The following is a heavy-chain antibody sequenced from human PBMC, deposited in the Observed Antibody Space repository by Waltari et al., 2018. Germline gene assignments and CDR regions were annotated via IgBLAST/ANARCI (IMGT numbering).Heavy chain of an antibody. CDR2: SHTSGST. CDR3: ARVRLWGGDAFDV. CDR1: GGSISSYY. J-gene: IGHJ3*01. V-gene: IGHV4-4*07. D-gene: IGHD3-16*01. Sequence: QVQLQESGPGLVKPSETLSLTCTVSGGSISSYYWSWIRQPAGKGLEWIGRSHTSGSTNYNPALKSRVTMSIDTSKNQFSLKLSSVTAADTAVYSCARVRLWGGDAFDVWGQGTMVTVSS.